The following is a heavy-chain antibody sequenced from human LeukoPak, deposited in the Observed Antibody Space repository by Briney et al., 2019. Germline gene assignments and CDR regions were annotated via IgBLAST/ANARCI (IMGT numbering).Heavy chain of an antibody. CDR3: ATWDGPSAGLAV. D-gene: IGHD1-26*01. J-gene: IGHJ6*02. CDR2: FRNSDSPV. V-gene: IGHV3-11*01. CDR1: GFTFTDY. Sequence: GGSLRLSCAAASGFTFTDYISWIRQAPGKGLEWASYFRNSDSPVYYADSVKGRFTISRDNAKDSLYLQMNSLRAEDTAVYFCATWDGPSAGLAVWGQGTTVTVTS.